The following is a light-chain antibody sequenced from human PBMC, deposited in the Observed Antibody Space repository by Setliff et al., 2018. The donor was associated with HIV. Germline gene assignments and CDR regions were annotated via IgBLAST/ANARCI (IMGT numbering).Light chain of an antibody. CDR1: TSDVGGFDY. J-gene: IGLJ2*01. Sequence: HSALAQPASVSGSPGQSITISCTGTTSDVGGFDYVSWYQQYPDRAPQLLIYEVTNRPSGVSNRFSGSKSGNTASLTISGLQPEDESDYYCSSFTSTSTVVFGGGTKVTVL. CDR2: EVT. CDR3: SSFTSTSTVV. V-gene: IGLV2-14*01.